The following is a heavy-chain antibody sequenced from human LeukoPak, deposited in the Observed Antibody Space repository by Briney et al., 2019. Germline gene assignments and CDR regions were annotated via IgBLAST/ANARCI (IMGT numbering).Heavy chain of an antibody. V-gene: IGHV3-30*02. Sequence: GGSLRLSCAASGFTFSSYGMHWVRQAPGKGLEWVAFIRYDGSQNHLTDSVKGRFTVSRDDSRSTLYLQMDSLTVEDTAVYYCVKAVVGRISNFDFWGQGTLVTVSS. CDR1: GFTFSSYG. CDR2: IRYDGSQN. CDR3: VKAVVGRISNFDF. D-gene: IGHD1-26*01. J-gene: IGHJ4*02.